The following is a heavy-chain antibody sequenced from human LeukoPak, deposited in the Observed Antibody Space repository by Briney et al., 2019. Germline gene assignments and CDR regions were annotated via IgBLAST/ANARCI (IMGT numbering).Heavy chain of an antibody. CDR2: IYPGDSDT. CDR3: ARSPDLGVVTFDY. Sequence: GESLQISCKGSGYSFTSYWIGWVRPLPGKGLEWMGIIYPGDSDTRYSPSFQGQVTISADKSISTAYLQWSSLKASDTAMYYCARSPDLGVVTFDYWGQGTLVTVSS. D-gene: IGHD3-3*01. CDR1: GYSFTSYW. V-gene: IGHV5-51*01. J-gene: IGHJ4*02.